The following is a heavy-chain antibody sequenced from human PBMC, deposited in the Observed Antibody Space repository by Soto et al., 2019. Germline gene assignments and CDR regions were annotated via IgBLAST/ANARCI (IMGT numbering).Heavy chain of an antibody. J-gene: IGHJ5*02. V-gene: IGHV4-30-4*01. D-gene: IGHD3-16*01. CDR2: IYYSGST. CDR3: VREGGDNWLDP. CDR1: GGSISSGDYY. Sequence: SETLSLTCTVSGGSISSGDYYWSWIRQPPGKGLEWIGYIYYSGSTFYNPSLKNRVTISLDTSKIQFSLKLSSVTAADTAGYYCVREGGDNWLDPWGQGTLVTVSS.